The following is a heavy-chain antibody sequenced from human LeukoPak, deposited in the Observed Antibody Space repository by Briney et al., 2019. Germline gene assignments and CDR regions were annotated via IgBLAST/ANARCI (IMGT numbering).Heavy chain of an antibody. Sequence: PGGFLRLSCAASGFTFSSYAMSWVRQAPGKGLEWVSAISGSGGSTYYADSVKGRFTISRDNSKNTLYLQMNSLRAEDTAVYYCAKDPDGSGYFDYWGQGTLVTVSS. D-gene: IGHD3-10*01. J-gene: IGHJ4*02. V-gene: IGHV3-23*01. CDR2: ISGSGGST. CDR1: GFTFSSYA. CDR3: AKDPDGSGYFDY.